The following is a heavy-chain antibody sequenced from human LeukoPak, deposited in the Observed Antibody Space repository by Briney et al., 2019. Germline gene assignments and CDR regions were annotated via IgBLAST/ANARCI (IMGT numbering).Heavy chain of an antibody. Sequence: ASVKVSCKASGYTFTSYAMNWVRQAPGQGLEWMGWITTNTGNPTYAQGFTGRFVFSLDTSVSTAYLQTSSLKAEDTAVYYCARAAEGGCTNGVCYYYYYMDVWGKGTTVTVSS. CDR1: GYTFTSYA. V-gene: IGHV7-4-1*02. J-gene: IGHJ6*03. D-gene: IGHD2-8*01. CDR2: ITTNTGNP. CDR3: ARAAEGGCTNGVCYYYYYMDV.